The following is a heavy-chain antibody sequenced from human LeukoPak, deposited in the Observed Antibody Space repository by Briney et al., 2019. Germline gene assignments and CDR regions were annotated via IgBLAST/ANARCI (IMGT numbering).Heavy chain of an antibody. D-gene: IGHD2-2*01. V-gene: IGHV4-59*13. J-gene: IGHJ6*03. Sequence: SETLSLTCTVSGGSISSYYWGWIRQPPGKGLEWIGYIYYSGSTNYNPSLKSRVTISVDTSKNQFSLKLISVTAADTAVYYCARVRTSCNPECDYYYMDVWGKGTTVTVSS. CDR2: IYYSGST. CDR1: GGSISSYY. CDR3: ARVRTSCNPECDYYYMDV.